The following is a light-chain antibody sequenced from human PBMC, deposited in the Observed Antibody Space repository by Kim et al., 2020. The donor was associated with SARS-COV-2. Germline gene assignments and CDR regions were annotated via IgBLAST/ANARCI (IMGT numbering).Light chain of an antibody. Sequence: SASLGDRVTITCRASQGINRFLAWFQQKPGKAPEHLIYAASTLQSGVPSRFSGSGSGTEYSLTITGLQPEDFATYFCQQFQSYPYTFGQGTKLEI. CDR2: AAS. J-gene: IGKJ2*01. V-gene: IGKV1-9*01. CDR1: QGINRF. CDR3: QQFQSYPYT.